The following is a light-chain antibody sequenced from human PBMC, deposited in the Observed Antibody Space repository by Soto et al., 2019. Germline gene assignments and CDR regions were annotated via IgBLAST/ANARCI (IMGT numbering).Light chain of an antibody. Sequence: QSVLTQPASLSGSPGQSITISCTGTSSNIGIYNFISWYQQHPDKAPKLIIYDVSNRPSGISHRFSASKSGNTASLTISGLQTEDEADYYCSSYTSTTTPFVFGTGTKLTVL. CDR1: SSNIGIYNF. J-gene: IGLJ1*01. CDR3: SSYTSTTTPFV. V-gene: IGLV2-14*03. CDR2: DVS.